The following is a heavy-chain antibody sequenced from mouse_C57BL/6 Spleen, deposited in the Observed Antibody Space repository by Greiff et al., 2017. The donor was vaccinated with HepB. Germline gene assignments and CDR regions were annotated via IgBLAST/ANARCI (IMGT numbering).Heavy chain of an antibody. CDR3: ARDGTYYKGWYFDV. V-gene: IGHV5-16*01. CDR2: INYDGSST. CDR1: GFTFSDYY. Sequence: DVKLVESEGGLVQPGSSMKLSCTASGFTFSDYYMAWVRQVPEKGLEWVANINYDGSSTYYLDSLKSRFIISRDNAKNILYLQMSSLKSEDTATYYCARDGTYYKGWYFDVWGTGTTVTVSS. D-gene: IGHD2-12*01. J-gene: IGHJ1*03.